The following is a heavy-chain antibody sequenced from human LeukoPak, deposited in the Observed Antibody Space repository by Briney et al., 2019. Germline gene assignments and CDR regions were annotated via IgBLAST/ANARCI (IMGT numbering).Heavy chain of an antibody. J-gene: IGHJ4*02. CDR2: ISYDGSNK. CDR1: GFTFSSYA. D-gene: IGHD3-3*01. CDR3: AREERTFGVVIDY. V-gene: IGHV3-30*01. Sequence: GGSLRLSFAASGFTFSSYAMHLVRQAPGKGLEWVAVISYDGSNKYYADSVKGRFTISSDNSKNTLYLQMNSLRAEDTAVYYCAREERTFGVVIDYWGQGTLVTVSS.